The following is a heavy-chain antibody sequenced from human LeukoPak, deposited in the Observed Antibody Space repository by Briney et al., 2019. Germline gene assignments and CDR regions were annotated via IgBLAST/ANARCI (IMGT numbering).Heavy chain of an antibody. CDR3: AKDADSSSWYEGIDH. J-gene: IGHJ4*02. D-gene: IGHD6-13*01. CDR2: IRHDGSNK. V-gene: IGHV3-30*02. CDR1: GFTFTKYG. Sequence: QSGGSLRLSCAASGFTFTKYGMHWVRQAPGKGLEWVAFIRHDGSNKYYADSVKGRFTISRDKSKNTLYLQMNSLTPEDTAMFYCAKDADSSSWYEGIDHWGQGTLVTVSS.